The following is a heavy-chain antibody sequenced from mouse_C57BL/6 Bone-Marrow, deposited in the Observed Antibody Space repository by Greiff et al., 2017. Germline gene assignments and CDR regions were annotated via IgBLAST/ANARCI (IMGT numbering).Heavy chain of an antibody. CDR3: ARANFYYFDY. CDR2: IYPRSGNT. CDR1: GYTFTSYG. Sequence: QVQLKESGAELARPGASVKLSCKASGYTFTSYGISWVKQRTGQGLEWIGEIYPRSGNTYYNEKFKGKATLTADKSSSTAYMEIRSLTSEDAAVYFCARANFYYFDYWGQGTTLTVSS. V-gene: IGHV1-81*01. J-gene: IGHJ2*01.